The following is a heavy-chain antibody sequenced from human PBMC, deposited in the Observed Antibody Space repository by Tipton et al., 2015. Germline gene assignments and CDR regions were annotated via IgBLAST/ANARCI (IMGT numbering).Heavy chain of an antibody. J-gene: IGHJ4*02. CDR3: ARDAWAGDSRGFYYIY. D-gene: IGHD3-22*01. Sequence: TLSLTCDVSGYSISSGYYWSWIRQPPGKGLEWIGSFFHSGNTFHNPSLRSRVIISVDGSKNQFSLRLNSVTAADTAVYFCARDAWAGDSRGFYYIYWGQGTLVRVSS. V-gene: IGHV4-38-2*02. CDR1: GYSISSGYY. CDR2: FFHSGNT.